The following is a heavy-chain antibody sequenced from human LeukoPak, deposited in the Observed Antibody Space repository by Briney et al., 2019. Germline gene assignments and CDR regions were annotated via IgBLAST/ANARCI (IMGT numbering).Heavy chain of an antibody. CDR2: MNPNSGGT. CDR1: GYTFTSYD. J-gene: IGHJ6*03. D-gene: IGHD3-3*01. V-gene: IGHV1-2*02. Sequence: ASVKVSCKASGYTFTSYDINWVRQATGQGLEWMGWMNPNSGGTNYAQKFQGRVTMTRDTSISTAYMELSRLRSDDTAVYYCARAFGVVTYYYYMDVWGKGTTVTVSS. CDR3: ARAFGVVTYYYYMDV.